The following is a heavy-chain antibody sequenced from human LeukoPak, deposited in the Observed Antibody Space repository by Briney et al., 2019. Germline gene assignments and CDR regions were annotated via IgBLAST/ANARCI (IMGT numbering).Heavy chain of an antibody. D-gene: IGHD3-10*01. J-gene: IGHJ6*04. CDR1: GFTFSSYS. CDR3: ARDPLLWSRGDYYYGMDV. Sequence: GGSLRLSCAASGFTFSSYSMNWVREAPGKGLEWVSSISSSSSYIYYADSVKGRFTFSRDNPKNSLYLQMNSLRAEDTAVYYCARDPLLWSRGDYYYGMDVWGKGTTVTVSS. V-gene: IGHV3-21*01. CDR2: ISSSSSYI.